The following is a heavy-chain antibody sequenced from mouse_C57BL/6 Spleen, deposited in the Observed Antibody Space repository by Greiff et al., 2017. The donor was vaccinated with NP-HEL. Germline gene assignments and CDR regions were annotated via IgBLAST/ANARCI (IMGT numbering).Heavy chain of an antibody. CDR1: GYSFTGYY. Sequence: VQLQQSGPELVKPGASVKISCKASGYSFTGYYMNWVKQSPEKSLEWIGEIIPSTGGTTYNQKFKAKATLTVDKSSSTAYMQLKSLTSEDSAVYYCARPYDYDKVFAYWGQGTLVTVSA. CDR2: IIPSTGGT. D-gene: IGHD2-4*01. CDR3: ARPYDYDKVFAY. J-gene: IGHJ3*01. V-gene: IGHV1-42*01.